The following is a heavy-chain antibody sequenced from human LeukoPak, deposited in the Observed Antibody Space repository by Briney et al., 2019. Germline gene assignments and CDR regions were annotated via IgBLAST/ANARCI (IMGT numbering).Heavy chain of an antibody. Sequence: SDTLSLTCAVSGYSISSSNWWGWIRQPPGKGLEWIGYIYYSGTTYYKPSLKSRVTMSVDTSKNQFSLKLSSVTAVDTAVYYCARTDRQWSSVDPWGQGTLVTVSS. CDR1: GYSISSSNW. V-gene: IGHV4-28*01. CDR2: IYYSGTT. J-gene: IGHJ5*02. D-gene: IGHD6-19*01. CDR3: ARTDRQWSSVDP.